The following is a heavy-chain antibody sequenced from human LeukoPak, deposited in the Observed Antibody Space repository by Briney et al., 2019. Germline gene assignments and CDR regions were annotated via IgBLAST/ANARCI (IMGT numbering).Heavy chain of an antibody. CDR1: GGSISSSSSY. D-gene: IGHD1-1*01. CDR3: ARVEAATTNPRFDF. J-gene: IGHJ4*02. CDR2: IYYSGST. Sequence: SETLSLTCTVSGGSISSSSSYWGWIRQPPGKGLEWIGSIYYSGSTYYNPSLKSRVTISVDTSKNQFSLKLSSVTAADTAVYYCARVEAATTNPRFDFWGQGTLVTVSS. V-gene: IGHV4-39*07.